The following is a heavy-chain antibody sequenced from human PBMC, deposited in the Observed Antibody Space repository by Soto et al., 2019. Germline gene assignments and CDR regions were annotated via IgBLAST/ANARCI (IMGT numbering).Heavy chain of an antibody. CDR1: GFSVSARGVG. V-gene: IGHV2-5*01. J-gene: IGHJ4*02. D-gene: IGHD3-16*01. CDR2: IYWNDDK. Sequence: QITLKESGPTLVKPTQTLTLTCTVYGFSVSARGVGVGWIRQPPGNALEWLGIIYWNDDKRYSPSLKSRLTITKDTSKNQVVLTMSNLDPVYTATYYCAHSPWGAAPDYWGQGTLVTVSS. CDR3: AHSPWGAAPDY.